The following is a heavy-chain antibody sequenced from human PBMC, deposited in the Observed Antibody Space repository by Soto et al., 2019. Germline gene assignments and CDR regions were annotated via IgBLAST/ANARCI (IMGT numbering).Heavy chain of an antibody. CDR3: ARDYYGMDV. CDR1: GGSISSGGYS. CDR2: TYQSVSA. Sequence: PSETLSLTFTVSGGSISSGGYSWTWIRQSPGKGLEWIGYTYQSVSAYYNPSLKSRVTISVDRSKNQFSLNLTSVTAADTAVYYCARDYYGMDVGGQGTTVTVSS. J-gene: IGHJ6*02. V-gene: IGHV4-30-2*06.